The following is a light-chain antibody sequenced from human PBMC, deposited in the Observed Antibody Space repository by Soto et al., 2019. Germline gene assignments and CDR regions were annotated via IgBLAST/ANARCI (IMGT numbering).Light chain of an antibody. J-gene: IGLJ2*01. CDR1: SGSVSTSYY. V-gene: IGLV8-61*01. CDR3: VLYMGSGISV. Sequence: QTVVTQEPSFSVSPGGTVTLTCGLSSGSVSTSYYPSWYQQTPGQAPRTLIYNTYTRSSGVPDRVSASILGDKAALTITGAQADDESDYYCVLYMGSGISVFGGGTQLTVL. CDR2: NTY.